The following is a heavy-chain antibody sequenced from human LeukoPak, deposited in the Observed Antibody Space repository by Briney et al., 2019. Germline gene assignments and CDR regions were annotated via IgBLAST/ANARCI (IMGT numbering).Heavy chain of an antibody. J-gene: IGHJ4*02. CDR2: ISYDGSNK. CDR3: AREVYYFDY. V-gene: IGHV3-30-3*01. Sequence: GRSLRLSCAASGFTFSSYAMHWVRQAPGKGLEWVAVISYDGSNKYYADSVKGRFTISRDNSKNTLYLQMNSLRAEDTAVYYCAREVYYFDYWGQGTLVTVYS. CDR1: GFTFSSYA.